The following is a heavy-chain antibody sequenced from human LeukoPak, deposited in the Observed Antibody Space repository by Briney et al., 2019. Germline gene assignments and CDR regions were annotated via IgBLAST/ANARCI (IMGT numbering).Heavy chain of an antibody. V-gene: IGHV3-21*01. CDR3: ARAEVPMVRGVIIGY. Sequence: GSLRLSCAASGFNFSSYSMNWVRQAPGKGLEWVSSISSSSSYIYHADSVKGRFTISRDNAKNSLYLQMNSLRAEDTAVYYCARAEVPMVRGVIIGYWGQGTLVTVSS. CDR2: ISSSSSYI. D-gene: IGHD3-10*01. CDR1: GFNFSSYS. J-gene: IGHJ4*02.